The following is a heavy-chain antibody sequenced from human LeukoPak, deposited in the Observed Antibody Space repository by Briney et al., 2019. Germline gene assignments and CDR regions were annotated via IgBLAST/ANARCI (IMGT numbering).Heavy chain of an antibody. V-gene: IGHV3-53*01. J-gene: IGHJ4*02. CDR2: IYSGGSI. CDR3: ATNGRFGELDH. CDR1: GFSVSGVA. D-gene: IGHD3-10*01. Sequence: GSLSLTCAVSGFSVSGVAMSWVRRAPGMGLEWVSVIYSGGSIYYVNSVKGRFTISRDNSKNTVYLQMNSLRGDDTAMYYCATNGRFGELDHWGQGALVTVSS.